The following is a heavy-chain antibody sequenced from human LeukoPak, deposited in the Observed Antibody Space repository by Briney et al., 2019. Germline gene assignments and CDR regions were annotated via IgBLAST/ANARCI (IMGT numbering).Heavy chain of an antibody. CDR2: INHSGST. Sequence: PSETLSLTCAVSGGSFSGYYWSWIRQPPGKGLEWIGEINHSGSTKYNPSLTSRGTISVDTSKNKCSLKLSAVTAADTAVYYCATPGGYCSGGSCHLNWGQGTLVTVSS. V-gene: IGHV4-34*01. J-gene: IGHJ4*02. D-gene: IGHD2-15*01. CDR1: GGSFSGYY. CDR3: ATPGGYCSGGSCHLN.